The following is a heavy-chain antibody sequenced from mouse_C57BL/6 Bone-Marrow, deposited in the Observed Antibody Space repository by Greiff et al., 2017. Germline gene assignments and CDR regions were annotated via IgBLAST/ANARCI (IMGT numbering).Heavy chain of an antibody. J-gene: IGHJ3*01. CDR1: GFSLTSYG. D-gene: IGHD2-3*01. CDR2: IWSGGST. Sequence: VQLQQSGPGLVQPSQSLSITCTVSGFSLTSYGVHWVRQSPGKGLEWLGVIWSGGSTDYNAAFISRLSISKDNSKSQVFFKMNSRQADDTAIYYCARRGEWLLPFAYWGQGTLVTVSA. V-gene: IGHV2-2*01. CDR3: ARRGEWLLPFAY.